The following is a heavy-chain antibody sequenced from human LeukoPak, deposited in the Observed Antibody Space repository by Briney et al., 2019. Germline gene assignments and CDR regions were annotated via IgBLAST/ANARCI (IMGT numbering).Heavy chain of an antibody. Sequence: SETLPLTCAVYGGSFSGYYWSWIRQPPGKGLEWIGEINHSGSTNYNPSLKSRVTISVDTSKNQFSLKLSSVTAADTAVYYCARERYSSGWANYFDYWGQGTLVTVSS. D-gene: IGHD6-19*01. V-gene: IGHV4-34*01. CDR1: GGSFSGYY. J-gene: IGHJ4*02. CDR3: ARERYSSGWANYFDY. CDR2: INHSGST.